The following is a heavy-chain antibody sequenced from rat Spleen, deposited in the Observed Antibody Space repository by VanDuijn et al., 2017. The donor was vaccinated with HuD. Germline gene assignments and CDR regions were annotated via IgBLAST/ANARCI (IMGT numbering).Heavy chain of an antibody. CDR2: MWSGGST. J-gene: IGHJ2*01. V-gene: IGHV2-45*01. CDR3: ARDLDGYFDY. CDR1: GFSLTSYN. D-gene: IGHD1-12*03. Sequence: QVQLMESGPGLVQPSETLSLTCTVSGFSLTSYNVHWVRQPPRKGLEWMGVMWSGGSTDYNSALKSRLSISRDTSKNQVFLKMNSLQSEDTTTYYCARDLDGYFDYWGQGVMVTVSS.